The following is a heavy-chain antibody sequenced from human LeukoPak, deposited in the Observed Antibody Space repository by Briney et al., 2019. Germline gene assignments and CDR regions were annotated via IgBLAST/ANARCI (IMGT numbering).Heavy chain of an antibody. D-gene: IGHD6-6*01. CDR2: IKNDGSEK. J-gene: IGHJ6*03. CDR1: GFTFSGYW. CDR3: ARWSGSVAARAYYYYMDV. Sequence: GGSLRLSCAASGFTFSGYWMSWVRQAPGKGMEWVANIKNDGSEKQYVDSVKGRFTISRDNGKNSLYLQMNSLRVEDTAIYYCARWSGSVAARAYYYYMDVWGKGTTVTVSS. V-gene: IGHV3-7*01.